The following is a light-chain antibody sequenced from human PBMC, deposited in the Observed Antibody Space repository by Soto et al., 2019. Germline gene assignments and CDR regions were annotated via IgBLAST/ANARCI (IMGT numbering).Light chain of an antibody. J-gene: IGKJ4*02. CDR3: QQHINWPHT. Sequence: EIVLTQSPATLSLSPGERATLSCRASQTVSSSLAWYQQKPGQAPRLLIYEASNRATGIPARFSGSGSGADVTLTISSLEPEEFALDYCQQHINWPHTFGGGTKVDIK. CDR2: EAS. CDR1: QTVSSS. V-gene: IGKV3-11*01.